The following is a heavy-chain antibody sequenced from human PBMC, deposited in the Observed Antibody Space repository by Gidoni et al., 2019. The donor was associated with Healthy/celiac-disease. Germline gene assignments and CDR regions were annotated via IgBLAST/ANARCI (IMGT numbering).Heavy chain of an antibody. J-gene: IGHJ3*02. CDR2: IYYSGST. Sequence: QLQLQESGPGLVKPSETLSLTCTVSGGSISSSSYYWGWIRQPPGKGLEWIGSIYYSGSTYYNPSLKSRVTISVDTSKNQFSLKLSSVTAADTAVYYCARSANGVSRGTFDIWGQGTMVTVSS. CDR3: ARSANGVSRGTFDI. V-gene: IGHV4-39*01. CDR1: GGSISSSSYY. D-gene: IGHD2-8*01.